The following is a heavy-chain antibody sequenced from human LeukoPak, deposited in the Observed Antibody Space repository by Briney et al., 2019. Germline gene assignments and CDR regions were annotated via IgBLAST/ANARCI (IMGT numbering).Heavy chain of an antibody. J-gene: IGHJ4*02. CDR1: GFTFSGSA. Sequence: GGSLRLSCAASGFTFSGSAMHWVRQASGKGLEWVGRIRSKANSYATAYAASVKGRFTISRDDSKNTTYLQMNSLKTEDTAVYYCTITDYDPYYFDYWGQGTLVTVSS. V-gene: IGHV3-73*01. CDR3: TITDYDPYYFDY. D-gene: IGHD4-17*01. CDR2: IRSKANSYAT.